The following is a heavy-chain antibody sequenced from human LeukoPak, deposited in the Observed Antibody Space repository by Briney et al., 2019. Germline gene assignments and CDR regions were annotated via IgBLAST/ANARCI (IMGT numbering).Heavy chain of an antibody. CDR3: ARGSQPRQGDIVVVPAAIYYYGMDV. CDR2: ISSSGSTI. Sequence: PGGSLRLSCAASGFTFSDYYMSWIRQAPGKGLEWVSYISSSGSTIYYADSVKGRFTISRDNAKNSLYLQMNSLRAEDTAVYYCARGSQPRQGDIVVVPAAIYYYGMDVWGQGTTVTVSS. D-gene: IGHD2-2*01. CDR1: GFTFSDYY. J-gene: IGHJ6*02. V-gene: IGHV3-11*01.